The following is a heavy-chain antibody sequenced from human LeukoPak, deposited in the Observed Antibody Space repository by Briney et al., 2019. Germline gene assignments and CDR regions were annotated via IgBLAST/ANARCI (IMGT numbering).Heavy chain of an antibody. V-gene: IGHV1-8*01. CDR2: MNYNSGNT. D-gene: IGHD1-1*01. CDR3: ARVKYNWNDIFENWFDP. Sequence: ASVKVSCKASGYTFTSYGINWVRQATGQGLEWMGWMNYNSGNTGYAQKFQGRVIMTRNISISTAYMELSSLRSEDLAVYYCARVKYNWNDIFENWFDPWGQGTLVTVSS. CDR1: GYTFTSYG. J-gene: IGHJ5*02.